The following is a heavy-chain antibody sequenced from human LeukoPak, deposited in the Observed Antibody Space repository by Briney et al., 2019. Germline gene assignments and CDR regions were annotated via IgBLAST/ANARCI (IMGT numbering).Heavy chain of an antibody. CDR2: INPNSGGT. Sequence: ASVKVSCKASGYTFTGYYMHWVRQAPGQGLEWMGWINPNSGGTNYAQKFQGRVTMTRDTSISTAYMELSRLRSDDTAVYYCARDGGATTALPRDYYYYMDVWGKGTTVTISS. CDR3: ARDGGATTALPRDYYYYMDV. V-gene: IGHV1-2*02. J-gene: IGHJ6*03. D-gene: IGHD4-17*01. CDR1: GYTFTGYY.